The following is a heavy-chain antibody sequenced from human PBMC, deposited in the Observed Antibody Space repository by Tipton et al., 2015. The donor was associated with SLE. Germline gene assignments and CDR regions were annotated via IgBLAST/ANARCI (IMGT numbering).Heavy chain of an antibody. V-gene: IGHV1-2*06. CDR2: INPKSGGT. D-gene: IGHD1-20*01. J-gene: IGHJ4*02. CDR3: AKDLAGNWDDEY. CDR1: GYTFTGYY. Sequence: QSGPEVKKPGASVKVSCKASGYTFTGYYMHWVRQAPGQGLEWMGRINPKSGGTNYAQKFQGRVSMTTDTSISTAYMELSGLRSDDTAIYFCAKDLAGNWDDEYWGQGTLVTVSS.